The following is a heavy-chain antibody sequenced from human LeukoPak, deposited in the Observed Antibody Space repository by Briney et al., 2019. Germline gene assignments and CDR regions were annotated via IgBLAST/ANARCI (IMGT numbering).Heavy chain of an antibody. D-gene: IGHD2-2*01. CDR1: GFIFSSYW. CDR3: ARGDAVVPAAMAPDP. CDR2: INSDGSIT. J-gene: IGHJ5*02. Sequence: GGSLRLSCAASGFIFSSYWMHWVRQAPGKGLVWVSRINSDGSITTYAASVKGRFTISRDNAKNTLYLQMNSLTAEDTAVYYCARGDAVVPAAMAPDPWGQGTLVTVSS. V-gene: IGHV3-74*01.